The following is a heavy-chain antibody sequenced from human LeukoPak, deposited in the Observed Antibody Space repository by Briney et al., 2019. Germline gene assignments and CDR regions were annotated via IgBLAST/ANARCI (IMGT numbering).Heavy chain of an antibody. CDR2: ISGSGGTT. J-gene: IGHJ4*02. CDR1: GFTFSSYA. D-gene: IGHD5-18*01. Sequence: RGSLRLSCAASGFTFSSYAMTWVRQAPGKGLEWVSAISGSGGTTYYADSVKGRFTISRDNSWNTLYLQMNSLRADDTAVYYCARGLQEYTYGFDYWGQGTLVTVSS. CDR3: ARGLQEYTYGFDY. V-gene: IGHV3-23*01.